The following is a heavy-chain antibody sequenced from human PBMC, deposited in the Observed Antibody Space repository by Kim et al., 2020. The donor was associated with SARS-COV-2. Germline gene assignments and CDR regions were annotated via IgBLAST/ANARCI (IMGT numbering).Heavy chain of an antibody. CDR1: GGSIRINSYY. CDR3: ARGGPLPMYDTSGYRLFDY. V-gene: IGHV4-39*07. CDR2: IYYSGST. J-gene: IGHJ4*02. Sequence: SETLSLTCTVSGGSIRINSYYWGWIRQPPGKGLEWIGSIYYSGSTYYNPSLKSRVTISVDTSKNQFSLRLNSVTAADTALYYCARGGPLPMYDTSGYRLFDYWGQGTLVTVSS. D-gene: IGHD3-22*01.